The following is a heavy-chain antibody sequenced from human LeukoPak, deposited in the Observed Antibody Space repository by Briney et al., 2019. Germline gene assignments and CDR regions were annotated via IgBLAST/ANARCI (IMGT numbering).Heavy chain of an antibody. V-gene: IGHV3-21*01. CDR3: AREPTAMIL. Sequence: GGSLRLSCAASGFTFSSYSMNWVRQTPGKGLEWVSSISSSATYIYYADSATGRFTISRDNAKNSLYLQMDSLRVEDTAVYYCAREPTAMILWGQGTLVTVSS. CDR2: ISSSATYI. CDR1: GFTFSSYS. J-gene: IGHJ4*02. D-gene: IGHD5-18*01.